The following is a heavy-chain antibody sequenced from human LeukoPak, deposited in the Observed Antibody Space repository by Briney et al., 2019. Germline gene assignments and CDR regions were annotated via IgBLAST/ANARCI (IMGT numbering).Heavy chain of an antibody. CDR1: GFSFSSYG. CDR2: ISYDGSNK. Sequence: GGSLRLSCTASGFSFSSYGMHWVRQAPGKGLEWVAVISYDGSNKYYGDSMKGRFTISRDNFKDTLTLQMNSLRSEDTAVYYCARDRLGIYGSGTYYYYYGMDVWGQGTTVTVSS. CDR3: ARDRLGIYGSGTYYYYYGMDV. D-gene: IGHD3-10*01. V-gene: IGHV3-30*03. J-gene: IGHJ6*02.